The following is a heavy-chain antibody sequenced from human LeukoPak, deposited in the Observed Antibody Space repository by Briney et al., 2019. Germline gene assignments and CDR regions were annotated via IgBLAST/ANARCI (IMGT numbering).Heavy chain of an antibody. CDR1: GYTFTSYG. J-gene: IGHJ4*02. V-gene: IGHV1-18*01. CDR3: ARDVPHGGSGADFDY. D-gene: IGHD2-15*01. Sequence: EASVKVSCKASGYTFTSYGISWVRQAPGQGLEWMGWISAYNGNTNYAQKLQGRVTMTTDTSTSTAYMELRSLRSDDTAVYYCARDVPHGGSGADFDYWGQGTLVTVSS. CDR2: ISAYNGNT.